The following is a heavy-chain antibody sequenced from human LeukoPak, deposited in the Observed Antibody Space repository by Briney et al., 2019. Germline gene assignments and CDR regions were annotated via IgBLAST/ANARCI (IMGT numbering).Heavy chain of an antibody. V-gene: IGHV1-8*01. CDR2: MNPNSGNT. D-gene: IGHD6-19*01. Sequence: GASVKVSCKASGYTFTSYDINWVRQATGQGLEWMGWMNPNSGNTGYAQKFQGRLTITRDTSITTAYMELTSLRYEDTAVYYCARAAGNGWIHNYYYYMDVWGKGTTVTVSS. CDR1: GYTFTSYD. CDR3: ARAAGNGWIHNYYYYMDV. J-gene: IGHJ6*03.